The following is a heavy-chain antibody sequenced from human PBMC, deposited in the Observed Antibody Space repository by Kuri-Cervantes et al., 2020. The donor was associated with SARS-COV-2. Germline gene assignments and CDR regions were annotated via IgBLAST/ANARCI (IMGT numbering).Heavy chain of an antibody. V-gene: IGHV1-8*01. CDR2: MNPNSGNT. Sequence: ASVKVSCKASGYTFTSYDINWVRQATGQGLEWMGWMNPNSGNTGYAQKFQGRVTMTRNTSISTAYMELSSLRSEDTAVYYCARDWCSRTTCYPWFDPWGQGTLVTVSS. CDR1: GYTFTSYD. D-gene: IGHD2-2*01. CDR3: ARDWCSRTTCYPWFDP. J-gene: IGHJ5*02.